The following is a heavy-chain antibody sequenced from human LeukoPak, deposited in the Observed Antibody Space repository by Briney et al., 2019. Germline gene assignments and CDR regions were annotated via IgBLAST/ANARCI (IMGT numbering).Heavy chain of an antibody. CDR2: TTGGGGTT. CDR1: EFTFSNYA. J-gene: IGHJ4*02. Sequence: PGGSLRLSCTASEFTFSNYAMSWVRQAPGKGLEWVSSTTGGGGTTFYADSVKGRFTISRDYSKNTLYLQLNRLRVEDTAVYYCVRGDGLILFDYWGQGTLVTVSS. V-gene: IGHV3-23*01. D-gene: IGHD5-24*01. CDR3: VRGDGLILFDY.